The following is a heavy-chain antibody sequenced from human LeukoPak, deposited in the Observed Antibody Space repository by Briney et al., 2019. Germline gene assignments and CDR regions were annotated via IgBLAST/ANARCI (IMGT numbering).Heavy chain of an antibody. Sequence: SETLSLTCTVSGGSIGNYYWSWIRQPAGKGLEWIGRFNTIGSTNYNPSLKSRVTISVDKSKNQFSLKVNSVTAADTAVYYCARDSLDILTGYFDYWGQGTLVTVSS. CDR2: FNTIGST. V-gene: IGHV4-4*07. J-gene: IGHJ4*02. CDR3: ARDSLDILTGYFDY. D-gene: IGHD3-9*01. CDR1: GGSIGNYY.